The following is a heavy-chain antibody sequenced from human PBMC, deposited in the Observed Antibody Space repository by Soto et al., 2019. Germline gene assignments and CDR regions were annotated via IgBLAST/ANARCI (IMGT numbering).Heavy chain of an antibody. V-gene: IGHV1-18*01. J-gene: IGHJ6*02. CDR3: ARKPYSHYYGMDV. CDR1: GYIFSDYG. D-gene: IGHD2-21*01. CDR2: IIPYNDNT. Sequence: ASVKVSCKASGYIFSDYGINWVRLAPGQGLEWMGWIIPYNDNTKYAENFQGRVTLTTDTSTNTVYMELRSLTPDDTGVYFCARKPYSHYYGMDVWGQGTTVTVSS.